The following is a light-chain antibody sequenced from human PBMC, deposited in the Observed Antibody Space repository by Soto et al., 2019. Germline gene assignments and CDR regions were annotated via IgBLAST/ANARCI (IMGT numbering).Light chain of an antibody. CDR3: QQYYSTPWT. CDR1: QSLLYSSDNKNY. J-gene: IGKJ1*01. CDR2: WAS. Sequence: DIVMTQSPDSLAVSLGERATVNCKSSQSLLYSSDNKNYLAWYQQRPGQPPKLLIYWASTRESGVPDRFSGGGSGTDFTLTISSLQAEDVAISYCQQYYSTPWTFGQGTKVEIK. V-gene: IGKV4-1*01.